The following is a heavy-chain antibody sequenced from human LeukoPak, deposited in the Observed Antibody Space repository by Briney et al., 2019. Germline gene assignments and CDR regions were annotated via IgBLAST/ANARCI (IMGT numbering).Heavy chain of an antibody. D-gene: IGHD3-22*01. CDR3: ARKDYYDSSGYYYIFDY. J-gene: IGHJ4*02. CDR2: ISYDGSNK. CDR1: GFTFSSYA. V-gene: IGHV3-30-3*01. Sequence: PGGSLRLSCAASGFTFSSYAMHWVRQAPGKGLEWVAVISYDGSNKYYADSVKGRFTISRDNAKNSLYLQMNSLRAEDTAVYYCARKDYYDSSGYYYIFDYWGQGTLVTVSS.